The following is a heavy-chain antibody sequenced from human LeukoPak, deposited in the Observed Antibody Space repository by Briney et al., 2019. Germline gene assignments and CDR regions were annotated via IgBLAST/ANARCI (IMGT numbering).Heavy chain of an antibody. CDR1: GFTFSSYA. Sequence: GGSLRLSCAASGFTFSSYAMSWVRQAPGKGLEWVSTISDSGGSSYYADSVKGRFTISRDNSKNTLYLQMNSLRAEDTAVYYCAKDLTLLYDYVWGSYRPPSGYWGQGTLVTVSS. J-gene: IGHJ4*02. V-gene: IGHV3-23*01. D-gene: IGHD3-16*02. CDR2: ISDSGGSS. CDR3: AKDLTLLYDYVWGSYRPPSGY.